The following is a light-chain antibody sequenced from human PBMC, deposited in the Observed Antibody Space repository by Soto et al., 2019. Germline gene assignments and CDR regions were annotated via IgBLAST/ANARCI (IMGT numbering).Light chain of an antibody. Sequence: QSVLTQPASVSGSPGQWITISCTGTSSDVGGYHYVSWYQQYPGKAPKVMIYDVSNRPSGVSNRFSGSKSGTTASLTISGLQAEDEADYYCSSYTSSITYVFGTGTKVTVL. CDR2: DVS. CDR1: SSDVGGYHY. V-gene: IGLV2-14*01. CDR3: SSYTSSITYV. J-gene: IGLJ1*01.